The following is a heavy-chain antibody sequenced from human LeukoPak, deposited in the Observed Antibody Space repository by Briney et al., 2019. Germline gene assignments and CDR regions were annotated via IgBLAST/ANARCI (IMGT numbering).Heavy chain of an antibody. D-gene: IGHD6-13*01. J-gene: IGHJ4*02. CDR1: GFTFSSYA. V-gene: IGHV3-21*01. Sequence: GGSLRLSCAASGFTFSSYAMNWVRQAPGEGLEWVSCISSSNSYIYNADSVKGRFTISRDNAKNSLNLQMNSLRAEDTAVYYCARARGSSWPFDYWGQGTLVTVSS. CDR3: ARARGSSWPFDY. CDR2: ISSSNSYI.